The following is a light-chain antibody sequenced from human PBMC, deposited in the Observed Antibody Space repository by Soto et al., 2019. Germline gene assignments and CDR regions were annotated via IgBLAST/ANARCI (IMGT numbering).Light chain of an antibody. Sequence: DIQMTQSPSSLSASVGDRVTITCRARQNINSYLNWYQQKPGKAPKLLIYAASSLQSGVPSRFSGSGSGTDFTLTVSSLQPEDFATYYCHQSYDIPTFGQGTKVDIK. V-gene: IGKV1-39*01. CDR1: QNINSY. CDR2: AAS. CDR3: HQSYDIPT. J-gene: IGKJ1*01.